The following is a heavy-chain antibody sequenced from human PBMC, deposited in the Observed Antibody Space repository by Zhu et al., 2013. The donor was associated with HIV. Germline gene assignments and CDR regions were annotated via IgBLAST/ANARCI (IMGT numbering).Heavy chain of an antibody. CDR3: AKAKSGYDYVSRYYFDY. V-gene: IGHV3-23*01. Sequence: EVQLLESGGGLVQPGGSLRLSCAASGFTFSSYAMSWVRQAPGKGLEWVSAISGSGGSTYYADSVKGRFTISRDNSKNTLYLQMNSLRAEDTAVYYCAKAKSGYDYVSRYYFDYWGQGTLVTVSS. CDR2: ISGSGGST. D-gene: IGHD5-12*01. CDR1: GFTFSSYA. J-gene: IGHJ4*02.